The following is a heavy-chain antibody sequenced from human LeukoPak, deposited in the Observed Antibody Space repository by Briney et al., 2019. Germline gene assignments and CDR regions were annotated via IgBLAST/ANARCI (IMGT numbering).Heavy chain of an antibody. J-gene: IGHJ5*02. CDR3: ARTYCDTTACGNWFVP. V-gene: IGHV1-2*02. Sequence: ASVKVSCKSSGYTFNGYYMHWVRQAPGQGLEWMGWINPNTGGTNYAQKFQGRVTMTRDTSINTVYMDLSRLRSDDTAVYYCARTYCDTTACGNWFVPWGQGTLVTVSS. CDR2: INPNTGGT. CDR1: GYTFNGYY. D-gene: IGHD2/OR15-2a*01.